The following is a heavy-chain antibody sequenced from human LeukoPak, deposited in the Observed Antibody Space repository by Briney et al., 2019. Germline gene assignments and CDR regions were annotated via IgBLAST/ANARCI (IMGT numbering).Heavy chain of an antibody. CDR1: GFTFSSYA. CDR2: ISTSGDIT. D-gene: IGHD2-8*02. CDR3: ARNCTATNRYRY. V-gene: IGHV3-23*01. Sequence: GGSLRLSCAASGFTFSSYAMSWVRQAPGKGLEWVSAISTSGDITYYADSVKGRFTISRDNSKNTLYLQMSSLRVEDTAIYYCARNCTATNRYRYWGQGALVTVSS. J-gene: IGHJ4*02.